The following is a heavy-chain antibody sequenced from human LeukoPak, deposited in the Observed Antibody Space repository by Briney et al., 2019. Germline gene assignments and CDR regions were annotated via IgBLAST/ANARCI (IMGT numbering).Heavy chain of an antibody. CDR2: ISGSGGST. CDR1: GSTFSSYA. CDR3: AEDPSPIPAYYYDSSGFGY. V-gene: IGHV3-23*01. D-gene: IGHD3-22*01. Sequence: GGSLRLSCAASGSTFSSYAMSWVRQAPGKGLEWVSAISGSGGSTYYADSVKGRFTISRDNSKNTLYLQMNSLRAEDTAVYYCAEDPSPIPAYYYDSSGFGYWGQGTLVTVSS. J-gene: IGHJ4*02.